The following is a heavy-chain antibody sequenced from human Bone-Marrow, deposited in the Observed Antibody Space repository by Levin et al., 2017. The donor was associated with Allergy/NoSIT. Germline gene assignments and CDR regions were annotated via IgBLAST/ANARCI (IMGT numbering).Heavy chain of an antibody. V-gene: IGHV4-59*01. J-gene: IGHJ5*02. CDR3: ARVGGCSSTSRYSVGWFDP. Sequence: SCTVSGGSISSYYWSWIRQPPGKGLEWIGYIYYSGSTNYNPSLKRRVTISVDTSKNQFSLKLSSATAADTAVYYCARVGGCSSTSRYSVGWFDPWGQGTLVTVSS. CDR2: IYYSGST. D-gene: IGHD2-2*02. CDR1: GGSISSYY.